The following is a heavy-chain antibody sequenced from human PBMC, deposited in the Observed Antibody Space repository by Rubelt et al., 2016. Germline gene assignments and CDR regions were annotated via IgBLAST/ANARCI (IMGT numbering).Heavy chain of an antibody. J-gene: IGHJ4*02. Sequence: TLSLTCTVSGGSISSGGYYWSWIRQHPGKGLEWIGYIYYSGSTNYNPSLKSRVTISMDTSKNQFFLKLSSVTAADTAVYYCATSGGNGGDFDYWGQGTLVTVSS. CDR3: ATSGGNGGDFDY. V-gene: IGHV4-61*08. CDR2: IYYSGST. CDR1: GGSISSGGYY. D-gene: IGHD4-23*01.